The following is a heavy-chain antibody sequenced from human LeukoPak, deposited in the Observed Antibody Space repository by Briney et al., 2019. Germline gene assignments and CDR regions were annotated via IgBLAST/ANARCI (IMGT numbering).Heavy chain of an antibody. J-gene: IGHJ6*02. CDR1: GYTFTSYD. V-gene: IGHV1-8*01. CDR2: VNPNSGNT. D-gene: IGHD2-8*01. CDR3: ARGLCSSWRNGVCSYYYGMDV. Sequence: ASVKVSCKASGYTFTSYDINWVRQATGQGLEWMGWVNPNSGNTGYAQKFQGRVTMTRNTSTSTAYMELSSLRSEDTAVYYCARGLCSSWRNGVCSYYYGMDVWGQGTTVTVSS.